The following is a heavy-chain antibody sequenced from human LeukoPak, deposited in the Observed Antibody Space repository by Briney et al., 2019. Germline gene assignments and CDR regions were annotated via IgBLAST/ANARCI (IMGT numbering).Heavy chain of an antibody. CDR2: IYYSGST. Sequence: ASETLSLTCTVSGGSISSYYWSWIRQPPGKGLEWFGYIYYSGSTNYNPSLKSRVTISVDTSKNQFSLKLSSVTAADTAVYYCARDGVTMVRGAKGYYYGMDVWGQGTTVTVSS. CDR1: GGSISSYY. CDR3: ARDGVTMVRGAKGYYYGMDV. D-gene: IGHD3-10*01. J-gene: IGHJ6*02. V-gene: IGHV4-59*01.